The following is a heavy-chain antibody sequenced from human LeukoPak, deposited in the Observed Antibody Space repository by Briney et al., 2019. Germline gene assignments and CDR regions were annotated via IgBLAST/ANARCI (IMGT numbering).Heavy chain of an antibody. CDR3: AKEKPKGGMDV. J-gene: IGHJ6*02. CDR1: GFTFDDYT. V-gene: IGHV3-43*01. Sequence: SGGSLRLSCAASGFTFDDYTMHWVRQAPGEGLEWVSLISWDGGSTYYADSVKGRFTISRDNSKNSLYLQMNSLRTEDTALYYCAKEKPKGGMDVWGQGTTVTVSS. CDR2: ISWDGGST.